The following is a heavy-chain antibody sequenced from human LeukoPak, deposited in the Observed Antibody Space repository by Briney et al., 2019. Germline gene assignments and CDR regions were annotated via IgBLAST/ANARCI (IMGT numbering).Heavy chain of an antibody. CDR3: ARHGIVVVPAASKWFDP. J-gene: IGHJ5*02. CDR2: IYYSGST. Sequence: SSETLPLTCTVSGGSISSGDYYWSWIRQPPGKGLEWIGYIYYSGSTYYNPSLKSRVTISVDTSKNQFSLKLSSVTAADTAVYYCARHGIVVVPAASKWFDPWGQGTLVTVSS. V-gene: IGHV4-30-4*08. D-gene: IGHD2-2*01. CDR1: GGSISSGDYY.